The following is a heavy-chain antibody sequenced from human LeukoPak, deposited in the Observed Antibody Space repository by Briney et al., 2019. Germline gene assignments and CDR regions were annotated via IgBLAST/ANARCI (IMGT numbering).Heavy chain of an antibody. D-gene: IGHD7-27*01. CDR3: AIDPNWGIHY. CDR1: GFTFSTYT. Sequence: GGSLRLSCAASGFTFSTYTMYWVRQPPGKGLEWVSIIGGSGGDIHYXDSVKGRFTISRDNSKNTLYLQMNSLRVEDTAIYYCAIDPNWGIHYWGQGVLVTVSS. J-gene: IGHJ4*02. CDR2: IGGSGGDI. V-gene: IGHV3-23*01.